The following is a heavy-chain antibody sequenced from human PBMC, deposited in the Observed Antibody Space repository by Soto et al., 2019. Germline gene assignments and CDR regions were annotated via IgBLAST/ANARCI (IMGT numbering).Heavy chain of an antibody. Sequence: SETLSLTCTVSGGTISSWYWSWIRQPPGKGLEWIGYIYYSGSTNCNPSLKSRVTISVDTSKNQFSLKLSSVTAADTAVYYCARVGGFGATTIDYWGRGTLVTVSS. J-gene: IGHJ4*02. CDR2: IYYSGST. CDR1: GGTISSWY. CDR3: ARVGGFGATTIDY. V-gene: IGHV4-59*08. D-gene: IGHD3-10*01.